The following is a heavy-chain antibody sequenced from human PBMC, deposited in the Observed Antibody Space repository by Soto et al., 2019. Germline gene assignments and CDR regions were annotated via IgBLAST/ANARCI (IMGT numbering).Heavy chain of an antibody. Sequence: QVQLVQSGAEVKKPGSSVKVSCKVSGGTFSNYAIDWVRLAPGHGLEWMGGIVPIFGTTYYTQKFQGRATVIADASTTTACLEMSSMRSEDTAIYYCARVEAVAGLYNYPGLDVWGQGTAVTVSS. CDR2: IVPIFGTT. D-gene: IGHD6-19*01. CDR1: GGTFSNYA. CDR3: ARVEAVAGLYNYPGLDV. V-gene: IGHV1-69*12. J-gene: IGHJ6*02.